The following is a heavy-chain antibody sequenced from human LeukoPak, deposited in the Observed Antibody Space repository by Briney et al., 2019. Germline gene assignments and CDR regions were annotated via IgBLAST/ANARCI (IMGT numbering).Heavy chain of an antibody. CDR3: ARAMVRGVISNFDY. D-gene: IGHD3-10*01. Sequence: SETLSLTCAVYGGSFSGYYWSWICQPPGKGLEWIGEINHSGSTNYNPSLKSRVTISVDTSKNQFSLKLSSVTAADTAVYYCARAMVRGVISNFDYWGQGTLVTVSS. CDR2: INHSGST. CDR1: GGSFSGYY. J-gene: IGHJ4*02. V-gene: IGHV4-34*01.